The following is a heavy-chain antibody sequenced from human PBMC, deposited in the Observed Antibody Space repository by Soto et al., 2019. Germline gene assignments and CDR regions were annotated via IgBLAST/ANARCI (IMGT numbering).Heavy chain of an antibody. CDR2: INTDGSST. J-gene: IGHJ4*02. CDR1: GFTFSTYW. V-gene: IGHV3-74*01. D-gene: IGHD2-15*01. CDR3: ARGQQGGYYVAN. Sequence: EVQLVESGGNLVQPGGSLRLSCAASGFTFSTYWIHWVRQTPGKGLVWVSRINTDGSSTNYADSVKGRFTISRDNARNTLYLQMNRLRLEDTAVYYSARGQQGGYYVANWGQGTLVTVSS.